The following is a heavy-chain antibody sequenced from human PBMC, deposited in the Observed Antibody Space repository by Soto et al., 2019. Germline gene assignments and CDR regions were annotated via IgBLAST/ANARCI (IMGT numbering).Heavy chain of an antibody. CDR2: ISGSGGST. CDR3: AKDLCSGGSCYFRSDAFVI. CDR1: GFTFSSYA. D-gene: IGHD2-15*01. V-gene: IGHV3-23*01. J-gene: IGHJ3*02. Sequence: EVQLLESGGGLVQPGGSLRLSCAASGFTFSSYAMSWVRQAPGKGLEWVSAISGSGGSTYYADSVKGRFTISRDNSKKSLYLQLDSLGAEDMAVYYCAKDLCSGGSCYFRSDAFVIWGQGTMVTVSS.